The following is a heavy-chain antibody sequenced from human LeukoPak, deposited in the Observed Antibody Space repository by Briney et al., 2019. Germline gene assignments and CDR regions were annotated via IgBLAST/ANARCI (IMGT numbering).Heavy chain of an antibody. Sequence: GGSLRLSCAASGFTFSNAWMNWVRQAPGKGLEWVGRIKSKTDGGTTDYAAPVKGRFTISRDDSKNTLYLQMNSLKTEDTAVYYCTTLYYDFWSGHSYYFDYWGQGTLVTVSS. J-gene: IGHJ4*02. V-gene: IGHV3-15*01. D-gene: IGHD3-3*01. CDR2: IKSKTDGGTT. CDR1: GFTFSNAW. CDR3: TTLYYDFWSGHSYYFDY.